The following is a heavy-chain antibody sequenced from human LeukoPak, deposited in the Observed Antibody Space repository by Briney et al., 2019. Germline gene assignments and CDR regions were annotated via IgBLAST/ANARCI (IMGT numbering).Heavy chain of an antibody. CDR3: ARENTIFGVVIHIDAFNI. Sequence: GGSLRLSCAASGFTFSSYSMNWVRQAPGKGLEWVSSISSSSSYIYYADSVKGRFTISRDNAKNSLYLQMNSLRAEDTAVYYCARENTIFGVVIHIDAFNIWGQGTMVTVSS. CDR1: GFTFSSYS. J-gene: IGHJ3*02. D-gene: IGHD3-3*01. V-gene: IGHV3-21*01. CDR2: ISSSSSYI.